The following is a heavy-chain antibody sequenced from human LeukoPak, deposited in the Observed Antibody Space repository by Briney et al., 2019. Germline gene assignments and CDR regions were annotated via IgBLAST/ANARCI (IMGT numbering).Heavy chain of an antibody. CDR3: ARDNGDYWFDY. Sequence: ASVKVSCKASGYTFTGYYMHWVRQAPGQGLEWMGWINPNSGGTNYAQKFQGRATITRDTSISTAYMELTRLRSDDTAVYYCARDNGDYWFDYWGQGTLVTVSS. CDR1: GYTFTGYY. CDR2: INPNSGGT. D-gene: IGHD4-17*01. J-gene: IGHJ4*02. V-gene: IGHV1-2*02.